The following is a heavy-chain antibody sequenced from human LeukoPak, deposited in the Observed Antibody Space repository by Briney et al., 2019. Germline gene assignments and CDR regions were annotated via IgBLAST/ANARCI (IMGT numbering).Heavy chain of an antibody. CDR3: ARLYHGSGSYGAFDY. V-gene: IGHV4-34*01. Sequence: PSETLSLTCAVYGGSFSGYYWSWIRQPPGKGLEWIGEINHSGSTNYNPSLKSRVTISVDTSKNQFSLKLSSVTAADTAVYYCARLYHGSGSYGAFDYWGQGTLVTVSS. CDR1: GGSFSGYY. D-gene: IGHD3-10*01. CDR2: INHSGST. J-gene: IGHJ4*02.